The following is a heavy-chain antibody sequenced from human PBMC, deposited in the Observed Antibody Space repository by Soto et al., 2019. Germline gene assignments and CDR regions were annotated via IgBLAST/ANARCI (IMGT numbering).Heavy chain of an antibody. V-gene: IGHV4-4*02. Sequence: QVQLQESGPGLVKPSGTLSLTCAVSGGSISSSNWWSWVRQPLGKGLEWIGEIYHSGNPNYNPSLTRRVTILVAKSKNLFPLNLSPVPAADTAVYYCGRGLGAPAGADPFHIWGQGTMVTVSS. J-gene: IGHJ3*02. D-gene: IGHD6-25*01. CDR2: IYHSGNP. CDR3: GRGLGAPAGADPFHI. CDR1: GGSISSSNW.